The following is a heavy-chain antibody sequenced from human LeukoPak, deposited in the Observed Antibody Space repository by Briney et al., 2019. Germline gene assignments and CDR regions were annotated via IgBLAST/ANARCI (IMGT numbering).Heavy chain of an antibody. Sequence: SETLSLTCAVYGGSFSGYYWSWIRQPPGKGLEWIGEINHSGSTNYNPSLKSRVTISVDTSKNQFSLKLSSVTAAGTAVYYCARAPLLSEITIFGVVIIPPFFDYWGQGTLVTVSS. CDR2: INHSGST. V-gene: IGHV4-34*01. J-gene: IGHJ4*02. D-gene: IGHD3-3*01. CDR3: ARAPLLSEITIFGVVIIPPFFDY. CDR1: GGSFSGYY.